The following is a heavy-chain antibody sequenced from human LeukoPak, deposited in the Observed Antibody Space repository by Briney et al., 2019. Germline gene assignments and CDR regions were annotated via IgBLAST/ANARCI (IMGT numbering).Heavy chain of an antibody. CDR1: GVSIRGHY. CDR3: ASLYGSGSYYPSDY. D-gene: IGHD3-10*01. V-gene: IGHV4-59*11. Sequence: SETLSLTCTVSGVSIRGHYWSWIRQPPGKGLEWIGYVYYRGNTNYNPSLKSRVSISVDMSKNQFSLKLSSVTAADTAVYYCASLYGSGSYYPSDYWGQGTLVTVSS. J-gene: IGHJ4*02. CDR2: VYYRGNT.